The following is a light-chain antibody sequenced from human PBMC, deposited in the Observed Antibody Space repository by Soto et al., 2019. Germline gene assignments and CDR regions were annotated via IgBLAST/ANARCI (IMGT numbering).Light chain of an antibody. J-gene: IGKJ5*01. V-gene: IGKV3-15*01. CDR2: GAS. Sequence: EMVIAQSPVTLFVSPGERATPSFRDSQSVTIDLAWYPQTPGQAPSFLIFGASTRETGIPARFSGTGSGTEFALTISSLQSEDFEVYYCQQYNQWPLTFGQGTRLEIK. CDR1: QSVTID. CDR3: QQYNQWPLT.